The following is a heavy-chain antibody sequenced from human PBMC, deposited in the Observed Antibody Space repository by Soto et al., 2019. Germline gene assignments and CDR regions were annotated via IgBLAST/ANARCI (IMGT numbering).Heavy chain of an antibody. Sequence: GGSLRLSCAATGFMFVTYWMSWVRQAPGKGLEWVANIKHDGNEKYYADSVKGRFTVSRDNVKNFLHLQMSSLRGDDTGVYFCVRATLSWGHYYFRGLDVWGQGTTVTVSS. CDR2: IKHDGNEK. V-gene: IGHV3-7*01. CDR3: VRATLSWGHYYFRGLDV. CDR1: GFMFVTYW. J-gene: IGHJ6*02. D-gene: IGHD3-22*01.